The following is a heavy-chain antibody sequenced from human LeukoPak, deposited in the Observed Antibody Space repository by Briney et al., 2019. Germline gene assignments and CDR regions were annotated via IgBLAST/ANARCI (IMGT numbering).Heavy chain of an antibody. Sequence: GGSLRLSCAASGFTFSSYWMHWVRQAPGKGLVWVSRISSDGTSTTYADSVKGRFSISRDNAKNTLYLQMNSLRAEDTAVYFCARDQLYCTGGYCYFDHWGQGTLVTVSS. V-gene: IGHV3-74*01. J-gene: IGHJ4*02. CDR3: ARDQLYCTGGYCYFDH. D-gene: IGHD2-8*02. CDR2: ISSDGTST. CDR1: GFTFSSYW.